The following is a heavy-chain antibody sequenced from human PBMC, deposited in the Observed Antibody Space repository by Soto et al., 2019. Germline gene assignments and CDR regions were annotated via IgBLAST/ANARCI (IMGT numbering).Heavy chain of an antibody. CDR3: ARDPMGRYYGSGSYYFDY. Sequence: GGSLRLSCAASGFTFSSYAMHWVRQAPGKGLEWVAVISYDGSNKYYADSVKGRFTISRDNSKNTLYLQMNSLRVEDTAVYYCARDPMGRYYGSGSYYFDYWGQGTLVTVSS. J-gene: IGHJ4*02. V-gene: IGHV3-30-3*01. CDR2: ISYDGSNK. CDR1: GFTFSSYA. D-gene: IGHD3-10*01.